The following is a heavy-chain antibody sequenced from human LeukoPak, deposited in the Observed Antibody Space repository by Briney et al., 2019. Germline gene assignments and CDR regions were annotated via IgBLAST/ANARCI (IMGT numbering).Heavy chain of an antibody. J-gene: IGHJ4*02. Sequence: GGSLRLSCAASGFTFSSYWMSWVRQAPGKGLEWVSGISGSGGNTYYADSVKGRFTISRDNSKNTLYVQVNSLGTEDTAAYYCAKGSYYDSSGSFYFDYWAREPWSPSPQ. D-gene: IGHD3-22*01. CDR2: ISGSGGNT. CDR3: AKGSYYDSSGSFYFDY. CDR1: GFTFSSYW. V-gene: IGHV3-23*01.